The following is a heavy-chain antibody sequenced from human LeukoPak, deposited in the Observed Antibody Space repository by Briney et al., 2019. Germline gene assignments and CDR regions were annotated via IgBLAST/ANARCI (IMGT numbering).Heavy chain of an antibody. V-gene: IGHV4-39*07. CDR2: IYYSGST. CDR1: GGSISSSSYY. CDR3: ARPLVEMATINAFDI. J-gene: IGHJ3*02. Sequence: KASETLSLTCTVSGGSISSSSYYWGWIRQPPGKGLEWIGSIYYSGSTYYNPSLKSRVTISVDTSKNQFSLKLSSVTAADTAVYYCARPLVEMATINAFDIWGQGTMVSVSS. D-gene: IGHD5-24*01.